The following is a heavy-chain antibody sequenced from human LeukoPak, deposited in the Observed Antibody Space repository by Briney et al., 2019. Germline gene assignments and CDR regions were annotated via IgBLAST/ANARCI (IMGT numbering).Heavy chain of an antibody. CDR3: VRLLDRDY. Sequence: GGSLRLSCAASGFTFTNYWIHWVRQGPGEGLVWVSRINSDGSITHYADSVKGRFTISRDNAKNTVYLQMNSLRAEDTAVYYCVRLLDRDYWGQGTLVTVSS. V-gene: IGHV3-74*01. D-gene: IGHD2-15*01. CDR1: GFTFTNYW. J-gene: IGHJ4*02. CDR2: INSDGSIT.